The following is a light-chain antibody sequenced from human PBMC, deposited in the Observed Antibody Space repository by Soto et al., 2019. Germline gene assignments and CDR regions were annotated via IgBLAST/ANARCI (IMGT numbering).Light chain of an antibody. CDR3: QQTYSIPWT. V-gene: IGKV1-39*01. Sequence: DIQMTQSPSSLSGSVGDRVTISCRASQNIVNYLHWYQRKPGTAPRLLISRASTVRSGVPPRFSGSGSGRDFTLTISSLRPEDIGTYFCQQTYSIPWTFGPGTREEI. CDR1: QNIVNY. CDR2: RAS. J-gene: IGKJ1*01.